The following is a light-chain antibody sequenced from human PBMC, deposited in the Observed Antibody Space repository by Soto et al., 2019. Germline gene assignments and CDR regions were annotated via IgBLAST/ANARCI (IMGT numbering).Light chain of an antibody. J-gene: IGLJ3*02. Sequence: QSALTQPPSVSGAPGQRVTISCTGSSSNIGAGYDVHWYQQLPGTAPKLLIYGNSNRPSGVPDRFSGSKSGPSASLAITGLQAEDEADYYCQSYDSSLSGSRVFGGGTKLTVL. CDR2: GNS. CDR1: SSNIGAGYD. CDR3: QSYDSSLSGSRV. V-gene: IGLV1-40*01.